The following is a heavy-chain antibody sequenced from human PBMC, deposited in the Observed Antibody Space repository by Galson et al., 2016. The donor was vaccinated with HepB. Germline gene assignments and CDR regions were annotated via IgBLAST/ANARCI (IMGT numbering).Heavy chain of an antibody. Sequence: RLSCAGSGFTFKNFGMNWVRQAPGKGLEWVSSISGSGNSIYYADSVKGRFTISRDNSNNTLYLQMNSLRAEDTAVYYCAKIQFLEWPLFDYWGQGTLVTVSS. CDR1: GFTFKNFG. CDR2: ISGSGNSI. CDR3: AKIQFLEWPLFDY. D-gene: IGHD3-3*01. J-gene: IGHJ4*02. V-gene: IGHV3-23*01.